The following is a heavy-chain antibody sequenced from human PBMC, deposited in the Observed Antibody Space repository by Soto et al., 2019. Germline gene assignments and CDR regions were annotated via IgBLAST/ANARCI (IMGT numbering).Heavy chain of an antibody. D-gene: IGHD3-10*01. J-gene: IGHJ6*02. V-gene: IGHV1-18*01. CDR3: ARVRGSEYYYYGMDV. CDR2: ISAYNGNT. CDR1: GYTFTSYG. Sequence: GXSVKVSYNASGYTFTSYGISLVRHTPGQGLEWMGWISAYNGNTNYAQKLQGRVTMTTDTSTSTAYMELRSLRSDDTAVYYCARVRGSEYYYYGMDVWGQGTTVTVSS.